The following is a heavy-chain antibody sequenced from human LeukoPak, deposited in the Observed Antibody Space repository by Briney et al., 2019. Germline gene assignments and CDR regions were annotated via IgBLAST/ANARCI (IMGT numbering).Heavy chain of an antibody. CDR1: GGSFSGYY. CDR3: ARALDGYSSTRGYFDY. D-gene: IGHD6-13*01. J-gene: IGHJ4*02. V-gene: IGHV4-34*01. Sequence: SETLSLTCAVYGGSFSGYYWSWIRQPPGKGLEWIGEIDHSGSTNYNPSLKSRVTISVDTSKNQFSLKLSSVTAADTAVYYCARALDGYSSTRGYFDYWGQGTLVTVSS. CDR2: IDHSGST.